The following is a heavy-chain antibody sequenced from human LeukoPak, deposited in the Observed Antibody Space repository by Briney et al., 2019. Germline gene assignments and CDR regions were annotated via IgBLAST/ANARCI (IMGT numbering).Heavy chain of an antibody. CDR1: GGSISSHY. D-gene: IGHD3-9*01. J-gene: IGHJ4*02. V-gene: IGHV4-59*11. Sequence: PSETLSLTCTVSGGSISSHYWSWIRQPPGKGLEWIGYIYYSGSTNYNPSLKSRVTISVDTSKNQFSLKLSSVTAADTAVYYCARKGRATYYDILTGPAFDYWGQGTLVTVSS. CDR3: ARKGRATYYDILTGPAFDY. CDR2: IYYSGST.